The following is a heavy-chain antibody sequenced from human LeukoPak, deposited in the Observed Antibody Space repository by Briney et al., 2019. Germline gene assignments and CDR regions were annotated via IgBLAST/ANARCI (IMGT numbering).Heavy chain of an antibody. D-gene: IGHD3-10*01. CDR1: GYTFTGYY. CDR3: ARSAITMVRGGGEYYFDY. CDR2: INPNSGGT. Sequence: GASVKVSCKASGYTFTGYYMHWVRQAPGQGLEWMGRINPNSGGTNYAQKFQGRVTMTRDTSISTAYMELSRLRSDDTAVYYCARSAITMVRGGGEYYFDYWGQGTLVTVSS. J-gene: IGHJ4*02. V-gene: IGHV1-2*06.